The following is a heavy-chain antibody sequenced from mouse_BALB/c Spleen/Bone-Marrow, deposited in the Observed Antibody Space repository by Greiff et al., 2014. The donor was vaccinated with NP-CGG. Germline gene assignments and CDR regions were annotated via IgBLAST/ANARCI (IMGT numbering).Heavy chain of an antibody. Sequence: VQLQESGAELVKPGASVKLSCTASGFKIKDTYMHWVKQRPEKGLEWIGRIDPANGNTKYDPKFQGKATITADTSSNTAYLQLSSLTSEDTAVYYCARWEYYAMDYWGQGTSVTVSS. CDR2: IDPANGNT. J-gene: IGHJ4*01. CDR3: ARWEYYAMDY. D-gene: IGHD4-1*01. CDR1: GFKIKDTY. V-gene: IGHV14-3*02.